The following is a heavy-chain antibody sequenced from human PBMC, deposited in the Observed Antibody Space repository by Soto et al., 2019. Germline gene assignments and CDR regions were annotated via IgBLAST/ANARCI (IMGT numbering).Heavy chain of an antibody. Sequence: QVQLQESGPGLVKPSETLSLTCTVSGGSISSYYWSWIRQPPGKGLEWIGYIHYSGGTHYNRSLKSRVTISLDTSKNQFSLQLTSVTAADSAVYYCARHSTGLDVWGKGTTVTVSS. CDR1: GGSISSYY. D-gene: IGHD3-9*01. CDR3: ARHSTGLDV. J-gene: IGHJ6*04. CDR2: IHYSGGT. V-gene: IGHV4-59*08.